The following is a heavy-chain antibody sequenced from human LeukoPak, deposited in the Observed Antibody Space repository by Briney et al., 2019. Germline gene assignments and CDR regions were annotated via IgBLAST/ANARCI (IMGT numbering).Heavy chain of an antibody. Sequence: ASVKVSCKASGYTFTGYYMHWVRQAPGQGLEWMGRINPNSGGTNYAQKFQGRVTMTRDTSISTAYMELSRLRSDDTAVYYCARDFTGYSSSPGYWGQGTLVTVPS. V-gene: IGHV1-2*06. D-gene: IGHD6-13*01. CDR2: INPNSGGT. J-gene: IGHJ4*02. CDR1: GYTFTGYY. CDR3: ARDFTGYSSSPGY.